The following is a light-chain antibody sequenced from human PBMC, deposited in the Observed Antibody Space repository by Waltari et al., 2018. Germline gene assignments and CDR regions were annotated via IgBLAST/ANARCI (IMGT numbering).Light chain of an antibody. V-gene: IGKV1-17*01. CDR3: LQYSSYVPT. J-gene: IGKJ4*01. Sequence: DIQMTQSPSSLSASVGDGVIITFRASQGIGNDLGWYQQKPGKAPKRLIYAASRLQSGVPSRFSGRGSGTDFTLTISRLQPEDFATYYCLQYSSYVPTFGGGTKVEI. CDR2: AAS. CDR1: QGIGND.